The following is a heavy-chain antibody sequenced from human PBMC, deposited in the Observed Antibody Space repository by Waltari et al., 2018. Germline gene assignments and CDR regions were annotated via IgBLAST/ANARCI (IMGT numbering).Heavy chain of an antibody. Sequence: EVQLVESGGGLVQPGGSLRLSCAASGFTFSSYAMHWVRQAPGKGLEYVSAISSNGGSTYYADSVKGRFTISRDNSKNTLYLQMGSLRAEDMAVYYCARGGYYGSGSYFDYWGQGTLVTVSS. CDR2: ISSNGGST. CDR1: GFTFSSYA. CDR3: ARGGYYGSGSYFDY. J-gene: IGHJ4*02. V-gene: IGHV3-64*07. D-gene: IGHD3-10*01.